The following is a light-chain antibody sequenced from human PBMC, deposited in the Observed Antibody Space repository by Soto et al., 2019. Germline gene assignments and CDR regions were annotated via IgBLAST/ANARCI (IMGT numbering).Light chain of an antibody. CDR1: GSDVGGYNY. J-gene: IGLJ2*01. CDR3: SSYTSASTPLV. CDR2: DVS. Sequence: QSALTQPASVSGSPGQSITISCTGTGSDVGGYNYVSWYQQHPGKAPKVMIYDVSNRPSGVSNRFSGSKSGNTASLTISGLQAEDEADYYCSSYTSASTPLVFGGGPKLNV. V-gene: IGLV2-14*01.